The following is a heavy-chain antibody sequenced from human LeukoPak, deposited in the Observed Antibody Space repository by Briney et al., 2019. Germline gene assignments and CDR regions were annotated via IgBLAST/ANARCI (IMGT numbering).Heavy chain of an antibody. Sequence: GASVKVSCKASGYTFTSYGISWVRQAPGHGLEWMGWISAYNGNPKYAQKLQGRVTMTTDTSTSTAYMELRSLRSDDTAVYYCARIAVAAYYFDYWGQGTLVTVSS. V-gene: IGHV1-18*04. CDR2: ISAYNGNP. CDR1: GYTFTSYG. D-gene: IGHD6-19*01. J-gene: IGHJ4*02. CDR3: ARIAVAAYYFDY.